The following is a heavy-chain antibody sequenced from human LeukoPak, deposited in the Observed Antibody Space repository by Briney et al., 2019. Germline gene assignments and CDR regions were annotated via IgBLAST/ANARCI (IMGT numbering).Heavy chain of an antibody. J-gene: IGHJ4*02. CDR1: GFTFSSYW. CDR3: AGHYIWGSYGPFDY. Sequence: PGGSLRLSCAASGFTFSSYWMSWVRQAPGKGLEWVANIKQDGSEKYYVDSVKGRFTISRDNAKNSLYLQMNSLRAEDTAVYYCAGHYIWGSYGPFDYWGQGTLVTVSS. V-gene: IGHV3-7*01. D-gene: IGHD3-16*01. CDR2: IKQDGSEK.